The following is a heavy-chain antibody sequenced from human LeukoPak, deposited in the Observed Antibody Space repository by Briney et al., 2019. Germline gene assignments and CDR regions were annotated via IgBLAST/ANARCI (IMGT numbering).Heavy chain of an antibody. D-gene: IGHD3-10*01. Sequence: GGSLRLSCAASGFTVSSNYMSWVRQAPGKGLEWVSVIYSGGSTYYADSVKGRFTISRDNSKNTLYLQMNSLRAEDTAVYYCARDRPSMARGVMVGMGVWGQGTTVTVSS. CDR1: GFTVSSNY. CDR3: ARDRPSMARGVMVGMGV. CDR2: IYSGGST. V-gene: IGHV3-66*01. J-gene: IGHJ6*01.